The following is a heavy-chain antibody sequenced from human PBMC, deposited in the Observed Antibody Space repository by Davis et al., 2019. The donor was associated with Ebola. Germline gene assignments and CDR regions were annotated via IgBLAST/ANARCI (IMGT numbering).Heavy chain of an antibody. CDR2: IYYSGST. J-gene: IGHJ5*02. CDR1: GGSVSSGSYY. V-gene: IGHV4-61*01. CDR3: ARLSYYYDSSGLGNWFDP. D-gene: IGHD3-22*01. Sequence: MPSETLSLTCTVSGGSVSSGSYYWSWIRQPPGKGLEWIGYIYYSGSTNYNPSLKSRVTISVDTSKNQFSLKLSSVTAADTAVYYCARLSYYYDSSGLGNWFDPWGQGTLVTVSS.